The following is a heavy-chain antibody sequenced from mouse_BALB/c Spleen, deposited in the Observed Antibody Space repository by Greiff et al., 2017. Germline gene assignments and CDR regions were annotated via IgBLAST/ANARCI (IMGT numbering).Heavy chain of an antibody. CDR1: GFTFSSYA. D-gene: IGHD2-10*01. Sequence: EVQLVESGGGLVKPGGSLKLSCAASGFTFSSYAMSWVRQTPEKRLEWVASISSGGSTYYPDSVKGRFTISRDNARNILYLQMSSLRSEDTAMYYCARGGSYYYAMDYWGQGTSVTVSS. V-gene: IGHV5-6-5*01. CDR2: ISSGGST. CDR3: ARGGSYYYAMDY. J-gene: IGHJ4*01.